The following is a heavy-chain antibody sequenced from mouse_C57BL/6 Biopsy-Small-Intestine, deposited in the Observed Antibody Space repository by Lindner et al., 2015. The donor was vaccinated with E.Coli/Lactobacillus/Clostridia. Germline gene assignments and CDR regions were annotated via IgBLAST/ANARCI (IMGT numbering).Heavy chain of an antibody. J-gene: IGHJ3*01. D-gene: IGHD4-1*01. V-gene: IGHV1S135*01. Sequence: VQLQESGPELVKPGASVKMSCKTSAYSFTDYNIHWVKQSHGKSLEWIGYIDPYSGATSYNQKFRGKATLTVDKSSSTAYMQINSLTAEDSAVYYCASSDWAAWFAYWGQGTLVTVSA. CDR3: ASSDWAAWFAY. CDR1: AYSFTDYN. CDR2: IDPYSGAT.